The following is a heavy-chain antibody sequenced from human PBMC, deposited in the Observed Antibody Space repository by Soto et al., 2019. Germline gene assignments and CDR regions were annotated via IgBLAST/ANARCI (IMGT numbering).Heavy chain of an antibody. V-gene: IGHV4-59*01. CDR1: GGSISYYY. CDR2: IYYGWST. CDR3: ARDRGYYESSGWYFDY. J-gene: IGHJ4*02. D-gene: IGHD3-22*01. Sequence: SETLSLSCTVSGGSISYYYWSWIRQPPGEGLGWIGYIYYGWSTNYNPTLKSRVTISVDTAKNQYSLTLISVTAADKAVYYCARDRGYYESSGWYFDYWGQGTLVTVSS.